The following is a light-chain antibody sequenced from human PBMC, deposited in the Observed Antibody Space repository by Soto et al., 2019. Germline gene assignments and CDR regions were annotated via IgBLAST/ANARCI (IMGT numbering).Light chain of an antibody. J-gene: IGKJ1*01. CDR1: QDIGSA. V-gene: IGKV3-15*01. CDR2: DAS. Sequence: EIVLTQSPGTLSVSPGDRATLSCRASQDIGSAVAWYHQRSGQAPRLLIFDASIRVPTTPARFSGSVSGTEFTLTISSLESEDFAVYFCQQYGDRPRTFGQGTKV. CDR3: QQYGDRPRT.